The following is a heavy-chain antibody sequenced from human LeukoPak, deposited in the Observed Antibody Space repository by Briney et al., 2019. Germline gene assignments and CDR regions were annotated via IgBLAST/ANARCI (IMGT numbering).Heavy chain of an antibody. D-gene: IGHD3-16*02. CDR3: TKGGGISANPLDP. Sequence: PGGSLRLSCVASGFTFSSYGIHWVRQAPGKGLEWVAVTSDDGIHNYYADSVKGRFTISRDNSKNTLYLQMNSLRPEDTAVYYCTKGGGISANPLDPWGQGTLVTVSS. CDR2: TSDDGIHN. J-gene: IGHJ5*02. CDR1: GFTFSSYG. V-gene: IGHV3-30*18.